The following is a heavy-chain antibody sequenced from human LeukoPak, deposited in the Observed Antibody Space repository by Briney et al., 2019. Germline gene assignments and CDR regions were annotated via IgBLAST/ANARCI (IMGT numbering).Heavy chain of an antibody. D-gene: IGHD5-18*01. V-gene: IGHV4-39*07. J-gene: IGHJ4*02. CDR3: ASGKSSALANYFDL. Sequence: PSETLSLTCTVSGGSISSSSYYWGWIRQPPGKGLEWIGSIYYSGSAYYNPSLKSRVTISLDTSRNQFSLKLNSVTAADTAVYYCASGKSSALANYFDLWGQGTLVTVSS. CDR2: IYYSGSA. CDR1: GGSISSSSYY.